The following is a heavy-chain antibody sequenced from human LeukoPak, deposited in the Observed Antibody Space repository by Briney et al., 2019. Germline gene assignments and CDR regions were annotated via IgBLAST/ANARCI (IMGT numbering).Heavy chain of an antibody. CDR1: GGTFSSYA. CDR3: ARGSEYYDFWSGPKYYFDY. CDR2: IIPIFGTA. J-gene: IGHJ4*02. D-gene: IGHD3-3*01. Sequence: ASVKVSCKASGGTFSSYAISWVRHAPGQGLEWMGGIIPIFGTANYAQKFQGRIAMTRDTSTSTVYMELSSLRSEDTAVYYCARGSEYYDFWSGPKYYFDYWGQGTLVTVSS. V-gene: IGHV1-69*05.